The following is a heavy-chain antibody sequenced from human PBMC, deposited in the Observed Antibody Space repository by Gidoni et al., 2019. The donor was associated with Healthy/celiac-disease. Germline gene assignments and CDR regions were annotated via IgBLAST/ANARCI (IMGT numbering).Heavy chain of an antibody. D-gene: IGHD4-17*01. J-gene: IGHJ6*02. CDR2: ISSSSSTI. Sequence: EVQLVESGGGLVQPGWSLRLSCAASGFTFSSYSMNWVRQAPGKGLEWVSYISSSSSTIYYADSVKGRFTISRDNAKNSLYLQMNSLRAEDTAVYYCASRGLDTVNKYGMDVWGQGTTVTVSS. CDR3: ASRGLDTVNKYGMDV. CDR1: GFTFSSYS. V-gene: IGHV3-48*01.